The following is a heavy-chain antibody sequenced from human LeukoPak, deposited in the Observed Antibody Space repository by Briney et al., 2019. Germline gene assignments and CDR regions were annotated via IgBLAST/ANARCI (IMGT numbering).Heavy chain of an antibody. CDR3: ARDYSSSFSGYYYYYGMDV. J-gene: IGHJ6*02. V-gene: IGHV4-59*01. Sequence: SETLSLTCTVSGGSISSYYWSWIRQPPGEGLEWIGYIYYSGSTNYNPSLKSRVTISVDTSKNQFSLKLSSVTAADTAVYYCARDYSSSFSGYYYYYGMDVWGQGTTVTVSS. D-gene: IGHD6-13*01. CDR2: IYYSGST. CDR1: GGSISSYY.